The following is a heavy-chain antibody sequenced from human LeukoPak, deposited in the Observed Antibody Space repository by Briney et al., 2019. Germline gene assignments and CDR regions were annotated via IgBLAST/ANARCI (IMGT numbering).Heavy chain of an antibody. D-gene: IGHD3-22*01. V-gene: IGHV1-8*03. CDR1: GYTFTSYD. CDR2: MNPNSGKT. J-gene: IGHJ6*03. CDR3: ARVWYSSGYYYPGGNYYYYYMDV. Sequence: ASVKVSCKASGYTFTSYDINWVRQATGQGLEWMGWMNPNSGKTGYAQKFQGRVTITRNTSISTAYMELSSLRSEDTAVYYCARVWYSSGYYYPGGNYYYYYMDVWGKGTTVTVSS.